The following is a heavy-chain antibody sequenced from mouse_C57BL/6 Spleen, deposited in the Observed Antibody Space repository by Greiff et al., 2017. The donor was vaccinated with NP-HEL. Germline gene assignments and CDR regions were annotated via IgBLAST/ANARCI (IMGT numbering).Heavy chain of an antibody. Sequence: EVKVEESGGGLVQPGGSMKLSCVASGFTFSNYWMNWVRQSPEKGLEWVAQIRLKSDNYATHYAESVKGRFTISRDDSKSSVYLQMNNLRAEDTGIYYCTGFITLWGQGTSVTVSS. D-gene: IGHD1-1*01. V-gene: IGHV6-3*01. CDR2: IRLKSDNYAT. CDR1: GFTFSNYW. CDR3: TGFITL. J-gene: IGHJ4*01.